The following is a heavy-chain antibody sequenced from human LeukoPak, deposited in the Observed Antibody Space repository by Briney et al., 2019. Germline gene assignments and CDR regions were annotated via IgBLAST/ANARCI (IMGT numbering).Heavy chain of an antibody. J-gene: IGHJ6*03. V-gene: IGHV3-20*04. CDR3: ARETYYYDSNGSYYMDV. CDR1: GFTFEDYG. D-gene: IGHD3-22*01. CDR2: IHWNGGST. Sequence: GGSLRLSCAASGFTFEDYGMSWVRQAPGKGLEWVSNIHWNGGSTGYADSVKGRFIISRDNAKNSLYLQMNSLRAEDTALYYCARETYYYDSNGSYYMDVWGKGTTVTISS.